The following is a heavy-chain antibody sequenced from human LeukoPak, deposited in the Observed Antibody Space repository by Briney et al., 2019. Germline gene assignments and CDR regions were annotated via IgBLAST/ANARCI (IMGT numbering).Heavy chain of an antibody. CDR3: TRHGDTYYDILGFHMDV. Sequence: GGSLRLSCAASGFTFSGSAMHWVRQASGKGLEWVGRIRSKANSYATAYAASVKGRFTISRDDSKNTAYLQMNSLKTEDTAVYYCTRHGDTYYDILGFHMDVWGKGTAVTVSS. V-gene: IGHV3-73*01. CDR2: IRSKANSYAT. CDR1: GFTFSGSA. D-gene: IGHD3-22*01. J-gene: IGHJ6*03.